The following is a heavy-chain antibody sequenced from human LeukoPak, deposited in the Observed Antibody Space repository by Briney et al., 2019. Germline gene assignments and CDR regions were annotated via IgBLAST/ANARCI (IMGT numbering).Heavy chain of an antibody. Sequence: GSLRLSCAASGFTFSSYWMHWVRQAPGKGLVWVSGINSDGSSTSYADSVKGRFTISRDNAKNTLYLQMNSLRAEDTAVYYCARGVMVRGVIIGQYFDYWGQGTLVTVSS. CDR1: GFTFSSYW. D-gene: IGHD3-10*01. V-gene: IGHV3-74*01. CDR2: INSDGSST. CDR3: ARGVMVRGVIIGQYFDY. J-gene: IGHJ4*02.